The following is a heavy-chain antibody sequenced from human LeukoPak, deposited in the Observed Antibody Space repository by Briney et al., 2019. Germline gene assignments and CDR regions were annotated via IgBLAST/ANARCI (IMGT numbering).Heavy chain of an antibody. CDR3: TKSDGYGLIRI. CDR2: INHSGST. J-gene: IGHJ3*02. CDR1: GGSFSGYY. D-gene: IGHD3-10*01. V-gene: IGHV4-34*03. Sequence: LETLSLTCAVYGGSFSGYYWSWIRQPPGKGLEWIGEINHSGSTNYNPSLKSRVTISVDTSKNQFSLTVISMTAADTAAYYCTKSDGYGLIRICGRGTMVTVSS.